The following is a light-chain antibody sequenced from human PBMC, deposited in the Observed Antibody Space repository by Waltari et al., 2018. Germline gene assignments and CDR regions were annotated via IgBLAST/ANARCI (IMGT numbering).Light chain of an antibody. Sequence: DIVMTQSPDSLAVSLGERATINCKSSQSVLYSSNNKNYLAWYQQKPGQPPKLLIYWASTRESGVPDRFSGSGSGTDFTLTISSLQAEDVAVYYCQQYYSTLLTFGGGTNVEI. CDR3: QQYYSTLLT. V-gene: IGKV4-1*01. CDR2: WAS. J-gene: IGKJ4*01. CDR1: QSVLYSSNNKNY.